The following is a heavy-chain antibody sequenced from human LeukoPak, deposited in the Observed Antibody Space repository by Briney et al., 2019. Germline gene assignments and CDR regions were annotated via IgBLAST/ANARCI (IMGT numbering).Heavy chain of an antibody. D-gene: IGHD6-19*01. CDR2: ISGSGGST. CDR1: GFTFSSYA. Sequence: GGSLRLSCAASGFTFSSYAMSWVRQAPGKGLEWVSAISGSGGSTYYADPVKGRFTISRDNSKNTLYLQMNSLRAEDTAVYYCARGHRYSSGWYLGYWGQGTLVTVSS. V-gene: IGHV3-23*01. CDR3: ARGHRYSSGWYLGY. J-gene: IGHJ4*02.